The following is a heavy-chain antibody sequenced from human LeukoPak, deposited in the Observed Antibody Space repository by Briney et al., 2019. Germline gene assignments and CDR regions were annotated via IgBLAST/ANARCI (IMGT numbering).Heavy chain of an antibody. CDR3: ARVRGRYSGYGAFDI. Sequence: PSETLSLTCAVYGGSFSGYYWSWIRQPPGKGLEWIGEINHSGSTNYNPSLKSRVTISVDTSKNQFSLKLSSVTAADTAVYYCARVRGRYSGYGAFDIWGQGTMVTVSS. CDR1: GGSFSGYY. J-gene: IGHJ3*02. D-gene: IGHD5-12*01. V-gene: IGHV4-34*01. CDR2: INHSGST.